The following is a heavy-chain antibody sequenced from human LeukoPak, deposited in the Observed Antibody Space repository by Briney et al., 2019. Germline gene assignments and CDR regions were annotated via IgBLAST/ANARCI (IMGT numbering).Heavy chain of an antibody. D-gene: IGHD5-18*01. V-gene: IGHV5-51*01. CDR3: ARRDTAMVLGNWFDP. Sequence: GESLKISCKGSGYSFTSYWIGWVRQMPGKGLEWMGIIYPGDSDTRYSPSFQGQVTILADKSISTAYLQWSSLKASDTAMYYCARRDTAMVLGNWFDPWGQGTLVTVSS. CDR1: GYSFTSYW. J-gene: IGHJ5*02. CDR2: IYPGDSDT.